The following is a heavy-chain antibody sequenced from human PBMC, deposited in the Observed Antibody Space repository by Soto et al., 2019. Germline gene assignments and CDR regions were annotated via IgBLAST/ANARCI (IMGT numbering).Heavy chain of an antibody. J-gene: IGHJ4*02. CDR2: IIPFLGAT. D-gene: IGHD3-10*01. CDR1: GGTFSPCT. V-gene: IGHV1-69*08. Sequence: QVHLLQSGAEVKKPGPSVKFSCKASGGTFSPCTINWVRQAPVQGLEGMGRIIPFLGATNRARKFQDRVTITADKSTSTAYLEFRSLRSEDTAVYYCTREWDSSVSTWEFGGNWGKGTLVTVSS. CDR3: TREWDSSVSTWEFGGN.